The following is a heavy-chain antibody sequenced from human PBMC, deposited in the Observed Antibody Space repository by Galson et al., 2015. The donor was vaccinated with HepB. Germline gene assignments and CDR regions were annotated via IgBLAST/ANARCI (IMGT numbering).Heavy chain of an antibody. CDR1: GFTFSSYS. CDR2: ISSSSYI. J-gene: IGHJ3*02. D-gene: IGHD2-2*01. V-gene: IGHV3-21*01. CDR3: ASSGPARVFDI. Sequence: SLRLSCAASGFTFSSYSMNWVRQAPGKGLEWVSSISSSSYIYYADSVKGRFTISRDNAKNSLYLQMNSLRAEDTAVYYCASSGPARVFDIWGQGTMVTVSS.